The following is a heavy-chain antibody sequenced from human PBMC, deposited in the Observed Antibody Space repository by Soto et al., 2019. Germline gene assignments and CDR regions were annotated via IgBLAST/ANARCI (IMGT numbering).Heavy chain of an antibody. J-gene: IGHJ4*01. Sequence: PSETLSLTCAVSGGSIRSNNWWSWVRQSPGKGLEWIGEIYHSGSTKYSPSLKSRVTIPVDKSKNQFSLNLTSVTAADTAVYFCARGPYFYDSSAYYYDYWGQGTLVTVSS. CDR1: GGSIRSNNW. CDR3: ARGPYFYDSSAYYYDY. D-gene: IGHD3-22*01. CDR2: IYHSGST. V-gene: IGHV4-4*02.